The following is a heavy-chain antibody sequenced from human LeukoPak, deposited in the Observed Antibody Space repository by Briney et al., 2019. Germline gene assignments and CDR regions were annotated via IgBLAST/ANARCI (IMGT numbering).Heavy chain of an antibody. J-gene: IGHJ4*02. CDR3: TRGSSGNRRNFHY. CDR1: GGSISSSSYY. CDR2: IYYRGST. V-gene: IGHV4-39*01. Sequence: DPSETLSLTCTVSGGSISSSSYYWGWSRQPPGKGLEWTGSIYYRGSTYNNPSLKSRVTISVDTSKNQFSLKLSSVTAADTAVYYCTRGSSGNRRNFHYWGQGTLVTVSS. D-gene: IGHD3-22*01.